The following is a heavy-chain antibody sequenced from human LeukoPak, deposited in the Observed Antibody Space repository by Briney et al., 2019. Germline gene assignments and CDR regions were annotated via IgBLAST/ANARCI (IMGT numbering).Heavy chain of an antibody. CDR1: GFTITSYG. V-gene: IGHV3-30*03. D-gene: IGHD3-10*01. CDR3: ARDRVHSYYFDN. CDR2: LSYDGINK. Sequence: GGSLRLSCAVSGFTITSYGMHWVRQAPGKGLEWVAVLSYDGINKFYADFVKGRFTISRDNSRNMLFLQMNGLRADDTAVYYCARDRVHSYYFDNWGQGTLVTVSS. J-gene: IGHJ4*02.